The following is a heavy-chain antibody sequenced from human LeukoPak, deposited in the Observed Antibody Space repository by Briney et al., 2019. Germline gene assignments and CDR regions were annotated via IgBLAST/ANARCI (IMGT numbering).Heavy chain of an antibody. Sequence: ASVKVSCKASGYTFTVHYLHWVRQAPGQGPEWMGWFNPYTGDANYAQRFQGRVTMTGVTSISTAYMEMKGLTIDDTAVYYCARDKGSGMLPFDYWGQGTRVTVSS. J-gene: IGHJ4*02. CDR3: ARDKGSGMLPFDY. V-gene: IGHV1-2*02. CDR2: FNPYTGDA. CDR1: GYTFTVHY. D-gene: IGHD1-1*01.